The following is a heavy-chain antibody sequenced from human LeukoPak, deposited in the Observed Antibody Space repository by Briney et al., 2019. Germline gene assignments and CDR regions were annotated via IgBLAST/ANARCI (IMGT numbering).Heavy chain of an antibody. V-gene: IGHV5-51*01. CDR3: ATSRIMATISPFDY. J-gene: IGHJ4*02. Sequence: GESLKISCKGSGYSFTSYWIGWVRQMPGKGLEWMGIIYPGDSDTRYSPSFQGQVTFSADNSIGTAYLQWSNLKASDTAMYYCATSRIMATISPFDYWGQGTLVTVSS. CDR1: GYSFTSYW. CDR2: IYPGDSDT. D-gene: IGHD5-24*01.